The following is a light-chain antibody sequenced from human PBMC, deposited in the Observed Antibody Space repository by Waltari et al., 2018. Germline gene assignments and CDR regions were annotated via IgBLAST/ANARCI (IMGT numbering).Light chain of an antibody. CDR1: SSDVGGYNY. CDR2: EVS. CDR3: SSYAGNNNVV. V-gene: IGLV2-8*01. J-gene: IGLJ2*01. Sequence: QSALTQPPSASGSPGQSVTISCTGTSSDVGGYNYVSWYQQHPGKAPNRMIYEVSKRPSGVPDRVSGAKSGNTASLTVSGLRAEDEADYYCSSYAGNNNVVFGGGTKLTVL.